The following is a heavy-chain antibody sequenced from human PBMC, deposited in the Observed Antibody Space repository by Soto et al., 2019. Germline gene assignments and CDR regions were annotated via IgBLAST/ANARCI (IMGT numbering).Heavy chain of an antibody. D-gene: IGHD6-19*01. CDR1: GDSVSSNSAA. V-gene: IGHV6-1*01. J-gene: IGHJ3*02. CDR3: ARAYSSGWRPLGHEGAFDI. CDR2: TYYRSKWYN. Sequence: SQTLSLTCAISGDSVSSNSAAWNWIRQSPSRGLEWLGRTYYRSKWYNDYAVSVKSRITINPDTSKNQFSLQLNSVTPEDTAVYYCARAYSSGWRPLGHEGAFDIWGQGIMVTVSS.